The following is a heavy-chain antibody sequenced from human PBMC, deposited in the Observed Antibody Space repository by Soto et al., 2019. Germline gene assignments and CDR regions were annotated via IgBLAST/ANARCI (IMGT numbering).Heavy chain of an antibody. CDR3: VRDMQLWRLDS. V-gene: IGHV3-53*01. Sequence: PGGSLRLSCAASGFTVSSNYMAWVRQAPGKGLEWVSVIFGGGSTYYADSVKGRFTISRDNSKNTLYVQMNNLRAEDTAVYYCVRDMQLWRLDSWGQGTLVTVSS. J-gene: IGHJ4*02. CDR2: IFGGGST. CDR1: GFTVSSNY. D-gene: IGHD2-21*01.